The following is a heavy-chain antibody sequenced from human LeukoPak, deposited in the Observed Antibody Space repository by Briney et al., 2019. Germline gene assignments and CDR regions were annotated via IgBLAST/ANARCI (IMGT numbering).Heavy chain of an antibody. D-gene: IGHD1-14*01. V-gene: IGHV3-43*02. J-gene: IGHJ4*02. CDR2: ISGDGGTT. CDR3: AKRSGSPHNFDY. Sequence: PGGSLRLSCAASGFTFDAHAMNWVRQAPGKPLEWVSLISGDGGTTQYADSVKGRFTISRDNSRNSLYLQMRNLRTEDTAFYYCAKRSGSPHNFDYWGRGTLVTVSS. CDR1: GFTFDAHA.